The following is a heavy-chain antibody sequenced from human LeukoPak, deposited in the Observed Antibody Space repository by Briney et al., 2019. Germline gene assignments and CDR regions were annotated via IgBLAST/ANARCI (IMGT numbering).Heavy chain of an antibody. CDR3: AKDLLGGYYDILTGYYDYFDY. J-gene: IGHJ4*02. Sequence: PGGSLRLSCAASGFTFSSYSMNWVRQAPGKGLEWVAAISGSGGSTYYADSVKGRFTISRDNSKNTLYLQMNSLRAEDTAVYYCAKDLLGGYYDILTGYYDYFDYWGQGTLVTVSS. CDR1: GFTFSSYS. D-gene: IGHD3-9*01. CDR2: ISGSGGST. V-gene: IGHV3-23*01.